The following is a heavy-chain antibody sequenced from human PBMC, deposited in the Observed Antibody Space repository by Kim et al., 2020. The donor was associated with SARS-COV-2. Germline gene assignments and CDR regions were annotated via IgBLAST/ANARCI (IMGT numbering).Heavy chain of an antibody. J-gene: IGHJ4*02. D-gene: IGHD2-21*01. CDR2: LGGDGGT. V-gene: IGHV3-23*01. CDR3: AKDVFTWQHDF. CDR1: GFSFNNNA. Sequence: GGSLRLSCAASGFSFNNNAMTWVRQAPGKGLEWVSGLGGDGGTFYANSVKGRFTISRDKSKNTLYLQMTGLRAEDTAVYFCAKDVFTWQHDFWGQGTLGT.